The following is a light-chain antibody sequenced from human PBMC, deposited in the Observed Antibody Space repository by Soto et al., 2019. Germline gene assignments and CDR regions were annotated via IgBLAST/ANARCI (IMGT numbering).Light chain of an antibody. V-gene: IGLV2-23*02. J-gene: IGLJ1*01. CDR3: CSYADVSTYV. CDR2: EVS. CDR1: SSNVGTYNL. Sequence: QSALTQPASVSGSPGQSITISCTGTSSNVGTYNLVSWYQQHPGKAPKLLIYEVSERPSGVSTRFTASKSGNTASLTISGLQAEDEADYYCCSYADVSTYVFGTGTKLTVL.